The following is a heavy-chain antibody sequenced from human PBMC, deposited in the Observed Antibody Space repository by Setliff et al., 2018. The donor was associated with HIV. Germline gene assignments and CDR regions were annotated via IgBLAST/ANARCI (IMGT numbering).Heavy chain of an antibody. CDR1: GGSISGGDYY. CDR2: VYTTGST. CDR3: ARDPGYTSGSTFHFDD. V-gene: IGHV4-61*02. D-gene: IGHD5-18*01. J-gene: IGHJ4*02. Sequence: SETLSLTCTVSGGSISGGDYYWSWIRQPAGKELEWIGRVYTTGSTNHNSSLKSRVTMSVDTPKYQFSLSLSSVTAADTAVYFCARDPGYTSGSTFHFDDWGQGTLVTVSS.